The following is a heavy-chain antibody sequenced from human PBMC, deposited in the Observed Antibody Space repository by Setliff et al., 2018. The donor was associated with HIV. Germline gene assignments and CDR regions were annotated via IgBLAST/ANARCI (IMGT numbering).Heavy chain of an antibody. CDR1: GGSISSYY. V-gene: IGHV4-4*07. D-gene: IGHD5-12*01. J-gene: IGHJ4*02. CDR2: IYTSGNT. Sequence: PSETLSLTCTVSGGSISSYYWSWIRQPAGKGLEWIGRIYTSGNTNYNPSLKSRVTISVDTSKNQFSLKLSSVTAADTAVYYCARGSVEMATYYFDYWGQGTLVTVSS. CDR3: ARGSVEMATYYFDY.